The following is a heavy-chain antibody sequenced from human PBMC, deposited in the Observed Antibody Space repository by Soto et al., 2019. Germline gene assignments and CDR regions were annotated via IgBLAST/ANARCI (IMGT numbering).Heavy chain of an antibody. V-gene: IGHV3-23*01. CDR1: GLDFSSEV. D-gene: IGHD1-26*01. J-gene: IGHJ6*02. CDR3: AKVGPSYYYGMDV. CDR2: ISGSGRTI. Sequence: GGSLRLSCAASGLDFSSEVMCWVRQAPGKGLEWVSSISGSGRTIYHADSMRGRFAISRDNSKNSLYLQLNNLRVDDTAVYYCAKVGPSYYYGMDVWGQGTTGTVS.